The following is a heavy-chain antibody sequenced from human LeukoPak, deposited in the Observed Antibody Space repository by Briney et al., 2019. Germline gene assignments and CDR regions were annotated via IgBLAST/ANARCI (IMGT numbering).Heavy chain of an antibody. CDR1: GYSFTSYW. Sequence: PGESLKISCKGSGYSFTSYWLGWVRQMPGKGLECMGIIYPGDSDTRYSPSFLGQVTISAAKSISTAYLQWSSLKASDTAVYYCARLFGGYFDWYAPLDYWGQGTLVTVSS. J-gene: IGHJ4*02. CDR3: ARLFGGYFDWYAPLDY. V-gene: IGHV5-51*01. CDR2: IYPGDSDT. D-gene: IGHD3-9*01.